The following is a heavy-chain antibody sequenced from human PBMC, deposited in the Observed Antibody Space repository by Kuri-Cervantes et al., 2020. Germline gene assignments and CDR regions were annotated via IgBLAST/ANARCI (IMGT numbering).Heavy chain of an antibody. Sequence: ASVKVSCKASGYTFTSYDINWVRQATGQGLEWMGWMNPNSGNTGYAQKFQGRVTMTRNTSASTAYMELSSLRSEDTAVYYCARDREQDTAMPLWWIDAFDIWGQGTMVTVSS. CDR3: ARDREQDTAMPLWWIDAFDI. CDR1: GYTFTSYD. J-gene: IGHJ3*02. V-gene: IGHV1-8*02. D-gene: IGHD5-18*01. CDR2: MNPNSGNT.